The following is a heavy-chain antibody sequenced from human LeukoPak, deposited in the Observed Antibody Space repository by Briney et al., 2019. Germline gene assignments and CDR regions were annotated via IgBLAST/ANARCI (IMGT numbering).Heavy chain of an antibody. CDR1: GGSISSYY. J-gene: IGHJ3*02. CDR3: ARRLEYSSDAFDI. Sequence: SETLSLTCAVSGGSISSYYWSWIPHPPGKGREWIGYIYYSGSTNYNPSLKSRVTISVDASNNHFSLKLSSVTAADTAVYYCARRLEYSSDAFDIWGQGTMVTVSS. CDR2: IYYSGST. D-gene: IGHD6-6*01. V-gene: IGHV4-59*01.